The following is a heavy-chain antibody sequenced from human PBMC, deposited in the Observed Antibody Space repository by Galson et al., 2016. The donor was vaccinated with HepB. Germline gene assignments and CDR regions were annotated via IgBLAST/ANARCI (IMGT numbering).Heavy chain of an antibody. CDR2: IIPLFGST. CDR1: GGTFSNFA. V-gene: IGHV1-69*05. CDR3: ARGGGNTMVRGVMPGWFDP. D-gene: IGHD3-10*01. J-gene: IGHJ5*02. Sequence: SVKVSCKASGGTFSNFAISWLRQAPGQGLEWLGGIIPLFGSTNYAQKFQGRVTITTDQSTTTVYMDLSSLIPEDTAVYYCARGGGNTMVRGVMPGWFDPWGQGTLVTVSS.